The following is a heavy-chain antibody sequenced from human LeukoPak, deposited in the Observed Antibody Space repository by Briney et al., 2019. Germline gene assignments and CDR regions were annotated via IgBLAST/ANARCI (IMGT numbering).Heavy chain of an antibody. CDR3: AAALFGLDTAMGYFDY. J-gene: IGHJ4*02. V-gene: IGHV1-58*01. CDR2: IVVGSGNT. CDR1: GFTFTSSA. Sequence: ASVKVSCKASGFTFTSSAVQWVRQARGQRFEWIGWIVVGSGNTNYAQKFQERVTITRDMSTSTAYMELSSLRSEDTAVYYCAAALFGLDTAMGYFDYWGQGTLVTVSS. D-gene: IGHD5-18*01.